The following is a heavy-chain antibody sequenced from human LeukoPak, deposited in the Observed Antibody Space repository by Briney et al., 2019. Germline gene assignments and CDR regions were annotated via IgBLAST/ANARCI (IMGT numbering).Heavy chain of an antibody. V-gene: IGHV1-18*01. J-gene: IGHJ5*02. CDR2: ISAYNGNT. CDR3: ARADGIAAARIWVRFDP. D-gene: IGHD6-13*01. CDR1: GYTFTSYG. Sequence: ASVKVSCKASGYTFTSYGISWVRQAPGQGLEWMGWISAYNGNTNYAQKLQGRVTMTTDTSTSTAYMELRSLRSDDTAVYYCARADGIAAARIWVRFDPWGQGTLVTVSS.